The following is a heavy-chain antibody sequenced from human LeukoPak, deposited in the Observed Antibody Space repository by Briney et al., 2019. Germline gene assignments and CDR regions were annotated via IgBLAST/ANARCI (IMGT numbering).Heavy chain of an antibody. D-gene: IGHD4-17*01. J-gene: IGHJ3*02. Sequence: SETLSLTCTVSGGSISSHFWSWNRQPPGKGLEWIAYIYYSGSTDYNPSLKSRVTISVDTSKNQFSLKLSSVTAPDTAVYYCARQTMTTADAFDIWGQGTMVTVSS. V-gene: IGHV4-59*08. CDR1: GGSISSHF. CDR2: IYYSGST. CDR3: ARQTMTTADAFDI.